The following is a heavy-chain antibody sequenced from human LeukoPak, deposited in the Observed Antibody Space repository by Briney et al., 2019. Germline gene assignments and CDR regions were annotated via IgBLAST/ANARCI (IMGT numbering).Heavy chain of an antibody. D-gene: IGHD6-19*01. J-gene: IGHJ6*03. CDR2: INPDSGGT. CDR3: ASATGVGVAGTTYYYFYYMNV. V-gene: IGHV1-2*02. CDR1: GHTFTGYS. Sequence: ASVKVSCKASGHTFTGYSIQWVRQAPGQGLEWMGWINPDSGGTNYAQNFQGRVTLTRDTSNSTAYMELSRLRSDDTAVYYCASATGVGVAGTTYYYFYYMNVWGEGTTVTVSS.